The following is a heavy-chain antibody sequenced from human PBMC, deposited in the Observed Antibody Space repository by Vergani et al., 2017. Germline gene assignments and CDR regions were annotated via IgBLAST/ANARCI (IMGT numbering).Heavy chain of an antibody. CDR3: ARDSYDFWSGYPNGWFDP. D-gene: IGHD3-3*01. CDR1: GGSVSSGSYY. Sequence: QVQLQQWGAGLLKPSETLSLTCAVYGGSVSSGSYYWSWIRQPAGKGLEWIGYIYYSGSTNYNPSLKSRVTISVDTSKNQFSLKLSSVTAADTAVYYCARDSYDFWSGYPNGWFDPWGQGTLVTVSS. CDR2: IYYSGST. V-gene: IGHV4-61*10. J-gene: IGHJ5*02.